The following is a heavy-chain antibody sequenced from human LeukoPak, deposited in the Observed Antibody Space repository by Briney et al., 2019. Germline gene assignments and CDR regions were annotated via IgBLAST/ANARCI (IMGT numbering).Heavy chain of an antibody. Sequence: GESLKTSCKGSGYSFTSYWIGWVRQMPGKGLEWMRIIFPGDSDTRYSPSFQGQVTISADKSISTAYLQWSSQKASDTAMYYCARGGSNTYYYERDYWGQGTLVTVSS. V-gene: IGHV5-51*01. D-gene: IGHD3-22*01. J-gene: IGHJ4*02. CDR2: IFPGDSDT. CDR1: GYSFTSYW. CDR3: ARGGSNTYYYERDY.